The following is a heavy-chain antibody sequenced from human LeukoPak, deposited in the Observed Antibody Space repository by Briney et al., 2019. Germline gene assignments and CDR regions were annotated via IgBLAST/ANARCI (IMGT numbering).Heavy chain of an antibody. CDR3: AKRATDYGDFLDY. V-gene: IGHV3-23*01. CDR2: ISGSGGTT. D-gene: IGHD4-17*01. Sequence: GGSLRLSCAASGFSFSSYAMNWVRQAPGKGLEWVSGISGSGGTTYYADSVKGRFTISRDNSKNTLYLQMNSLRAEDTAVYYCAKRATDYGDFLDYWGQGTLVTVSS. CDR1: GFSFSSYA. J-gene: IGHJ4*02.